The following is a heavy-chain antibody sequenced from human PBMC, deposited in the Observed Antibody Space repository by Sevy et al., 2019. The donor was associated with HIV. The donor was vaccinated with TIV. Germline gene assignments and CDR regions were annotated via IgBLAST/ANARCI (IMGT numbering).Heavy chain of an antibody. CDR3: ALERLSSDVAEYFEN. D-gene: IGHD1-1*01. Sequence: GGSLSLSCAASGFTFSYFSMHWVRQAPGKGLEWVATISYDGSNKHYADSVKGRFTISRDNSENALYLQMNSLRAEDTAVYFCALERLSSDVAEYFENWGQGTLVTVSS. J-gene: IGHJ1*01. V-gene: IGHV3-30-3*01. CDR1: GFTFSYFS. CDR2: ISYDGSNK.